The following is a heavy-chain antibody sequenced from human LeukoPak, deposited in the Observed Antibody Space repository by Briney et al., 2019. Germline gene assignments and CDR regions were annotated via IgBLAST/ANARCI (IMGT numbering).Heavy chain of an antibody. CDR1: GFTFSSYA. D-gene: IGHD3-3*01. Sequence: GGSLRLSCAASGFTFSSYAMSWVRQAPGKGLEWVSAISGSGGSTYYADSVKGRFTISRDNAKNSLYLQMNSLRAEDTAVYYCAREYYDFWSGYYMEGVYYFDYWGQGTLVTVSS. CDR2: ISGSGGST. CDR3: AREYYDFWSGYYMEGVYYFDY. J-gene: IGHJ4*02. V-gene: IGHV3-23*01.